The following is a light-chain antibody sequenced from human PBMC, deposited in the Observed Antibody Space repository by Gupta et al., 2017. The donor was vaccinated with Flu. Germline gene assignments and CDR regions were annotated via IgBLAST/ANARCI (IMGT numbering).Light chain of an antibody. CDR3: EAWEESRNGHYV. CDR1: STNIGSNG. Sequence: VTITCSGSSTNIGSNGVNWYQQDPETTPKVLIYGSNQRHSGGSGRFAGSKSGTSATLAIRELHAEEAEDYYCEAWEESRNGHYVFGTGTKVTVL. V-gene: IGLV1-44*01. J-gene: IGLJ1*01. CDR2: GSN.